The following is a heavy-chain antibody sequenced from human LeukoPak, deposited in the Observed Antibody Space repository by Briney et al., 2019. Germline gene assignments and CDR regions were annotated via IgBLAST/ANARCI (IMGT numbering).Heavy chain of an antibody. J-gene: IGHJ4*02. V-gene: IGHV1-46*01. CDR2: INPSGGST. D-gene: IGHD4-17*01. CDR1: RYTFTSYY. Sequence: GASVKVSCKASRYTFTSYYMHWVRQAPGQGLEWMGIINPSGGSTSYAQKFQGRVTMTRDTSTSSVYMELSSLRSEDTAVYYCARGMTTVTTGAALIFGYWGQGTLVTVSS. CDR3: ARGMTTVTTGAALIFGY.